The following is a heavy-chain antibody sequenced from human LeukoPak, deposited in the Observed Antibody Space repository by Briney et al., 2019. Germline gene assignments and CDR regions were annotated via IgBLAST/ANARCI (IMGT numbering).Heavy chain of an antibody. J-gene: IGHJ5*02. Sequence: GGSLRLSCAASGFTFSSYGMHWVRQAPGKGLDWVAVISNDGSKKYYADSVKGRFTISRDNSKNTLSLQVSSLRTEDTAVYYCAKDRYSYAFEYSGSWGQGTLVTVSS. D-gene: IGHD5-18*01. CDR1: GFTFSSYG. CDR3: AKDRYSYAFEYSGS. CDR2: ISNDGSKK. V-gene: IGHV3-30*18.